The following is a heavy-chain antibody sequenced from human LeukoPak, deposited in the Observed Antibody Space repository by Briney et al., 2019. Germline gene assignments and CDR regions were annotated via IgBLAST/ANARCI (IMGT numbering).Heavy chain of an antibody. Sequence: SQTLSLTCTVSGGSISSGGYYWSWIRQHPGKGLEWIGYIYYSGSTYYNPSLKSRVTISVDTSKNQFSLKLSSVTAADTAVYYCARVWGPGIDSSGYYYYNDYWGQGTLVTVSS. CDR2: IYYSGST. CDR1: GGSISSGGYY. D-gene: IGHD3-22*01. CDR3: ARVWGPGIDSSGYYYYNDY. J-gene: IGHJ4*02. V-gene: IGHV4-31*03.